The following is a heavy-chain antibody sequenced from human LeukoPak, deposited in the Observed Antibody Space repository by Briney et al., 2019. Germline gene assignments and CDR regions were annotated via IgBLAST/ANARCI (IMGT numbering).Heavy chain of an antibody. CDR3: ARGARIGYSYGSCNWFDP. D-gene: IGHD5-18*01. J-gene: IGHJ5*02. Sequence: SETLSLTCTVSGYSISSGYYWGWIRQPPGKGLEWIGSIYHSGSTYYNPSLKSRVTISVETSKNQFSLKLSSVTAADTAVYYCARGARIGYSYGSCNWFDPWGQGTLVTVSS. V-gene: IGHV4-38-2*02. CDR1: GYSISSGYY. CDR2: IYHSGST.